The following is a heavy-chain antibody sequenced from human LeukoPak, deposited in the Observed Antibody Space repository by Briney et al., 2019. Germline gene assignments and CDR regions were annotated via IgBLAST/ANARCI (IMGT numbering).Heavy chain of an antibody. Sequence: GGSLRLSCAASGFTFSSYDMHWVRPDPHKGLEWVSLIWFDGSDKYYADSVKGRFTVSRDNSENTLHLQMTSLRADDTALYYCARGYRSNGLAFFDDWGQGTLVTVSS. V-gene: IGHV3-33*01. D-gene: IGHD3-16*02. CDR1: GFTFSSYD. J-gene: IGHJ4*02. CDR3: ARGYRSNGLAFFDD. CDR2: IWFDGSDK.